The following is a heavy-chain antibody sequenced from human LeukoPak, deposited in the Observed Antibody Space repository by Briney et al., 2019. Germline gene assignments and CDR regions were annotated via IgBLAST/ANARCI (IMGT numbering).Heavy chain of an antibody. D-gene: IGHD3-10*01. CDR3: ARSGYYYGSGSYALDAFDI. J-gene: IGHJ3*02. V-gene: IGHV4-39*07. Sequence: SETLSLTCTVSGDSISNSNYYWGWIRQPPGKGLEWIGTIYYSGTTYYNPSLKSRVAISVDTSRNQFSLRLNSITAADTAVYYCARSGYYYGSGSYALDAFDIWGQGTMVTVSS. CDR1: GDSISNSNYY. CDR2: IYYSGTT.